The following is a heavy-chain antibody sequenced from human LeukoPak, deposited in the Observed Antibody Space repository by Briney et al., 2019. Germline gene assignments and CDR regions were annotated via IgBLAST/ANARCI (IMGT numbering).Heavy chain of an antibody. D-gene: IGHD2/OR15-2a*01. J-gene: IGHJ3*02. CDR1: GFSLSTSAVG. Sequence: SGPTLVKPTQTLTLTCTFSGFSLSTSAVGVGWIRQPPGKALECLALIYWNDDKRYSPYLKSRLTITKDTSKNQVVLTMTNMDPVDTATYYCAHRHSGAFDIWGQGTMVTVSS. CDR3: AHRHSGAFDI. V-gene: IGHV2-5*01. CDR2: IYWNDDK.